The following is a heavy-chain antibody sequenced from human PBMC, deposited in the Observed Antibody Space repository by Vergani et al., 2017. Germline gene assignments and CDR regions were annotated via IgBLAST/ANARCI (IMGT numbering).Heavy chain of an antibody. CDR1: GFTFSSYA. V-gene: IGHV3-30*01. CDR3: ARDLTYYYDSSGYV. CDR2: ISYDVSNK. Sequence: QVQLVESGGGVVQPGRSLRLSCAASGFTFSSYAMHWVRQAPGKGLEWVAVISYDVSNKYYADSVKGRFTISRDNSKNTLYLQMNSLRAEDTAVYYCARDLTYYYDSSGYVWGQGTLVTVSS. J-gene: IGHJ4*02. D-gene: IGHD3-22*01.